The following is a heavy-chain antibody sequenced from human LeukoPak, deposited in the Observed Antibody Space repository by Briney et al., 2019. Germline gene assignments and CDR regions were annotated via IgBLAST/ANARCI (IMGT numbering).Heavy chain of an antibody. CDR3: AKQYSSGFTPSFDP. CDR2: IGGRDGST. Sequence: GGSLRLSCAASGFTFSSYGMSGVRQAPGKGREGVSAIGGRDGSTYYADSVKGRFTISRDNSKHTLYLPMNSLRAEDTAVYSCAKQYSSGFTPSFDPWGQGPLVTVSS. D-gene: IGHD6-19*01. CDR1: GFTFSSYG. J-gene: IGHJ5*02. V-gene: IGHV3-23*01.